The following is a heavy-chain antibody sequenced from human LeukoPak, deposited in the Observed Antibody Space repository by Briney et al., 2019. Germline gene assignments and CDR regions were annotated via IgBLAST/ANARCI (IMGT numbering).Heavy chain of an antibody. V-gene: IGHV1-2*02. CDR2: INPNSGGT. Sequence: EASVKVSCKASGYTFTAYYMHWVRQAPGQGLEWMGWINPNSGGTNYAQKFQGRVTMTRDTSISTAYMEVSRLRSDDTAVYYCAREGEGYSGYEAPDYWGQGTLVTVSS. D-gene: IGHD5-12*01. CDR3: AREGEGYSGYEAPDY. CDR1: GYTFTAYY. J-gene: IGHJ4*02.